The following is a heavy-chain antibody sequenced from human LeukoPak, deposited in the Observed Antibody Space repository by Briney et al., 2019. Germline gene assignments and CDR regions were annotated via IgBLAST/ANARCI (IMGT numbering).Heavy chain of an antibody. D-gene: IGHD6-13*01. CDR1: GGSFSGYY. V-gene: IGHV4-34*01. J-gene: IGHJ4*02. CDR3: ARSSLYSSSRYPDY. Sequence: SETLSLTCAVYGGSFSGYYWSWIRQPPGKGLEWIGEINHSGSTNYNPSLKSRVTISVDTSKNQFSLTLSSVTAADTAVYYCARSSLYSSSRYPDYWGQGTLVTVSS. CDR2: INHSGST.